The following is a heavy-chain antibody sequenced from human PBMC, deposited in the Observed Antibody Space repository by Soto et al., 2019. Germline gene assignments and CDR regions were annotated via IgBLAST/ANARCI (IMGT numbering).Heavy chain of an antibody. CDR3: ARDNGVGP. CDR1: GGSISSGDYY. J-gene: IGHJ5*02. V-gene: IGHV4-30-4*01. D-gene: IGHD2-8*01. Sequence: QVQLQESGPGLVKPSQTLSLTCTVSGGSISSGDYYWSWIRQPPGKGLEWIGYIYDSGSTYYNSSXKSRGNITLDTSKNQFSLKLTSVTAADTAVYYCARDNGVGPWGQGTLVTVSS. CDR2: IYDSGST.